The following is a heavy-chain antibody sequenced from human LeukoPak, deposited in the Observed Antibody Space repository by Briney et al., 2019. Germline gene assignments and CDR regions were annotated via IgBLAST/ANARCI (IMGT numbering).Heavy chain of an antibody. J-gene: IGHJ4*02. Sequence: GGSLRLSCAASGFSFSSYAMTWVRQAPGKGLEWVSAISSSGGRTYYADSVKGRFTISRDNSKNTLYLQMNSLRAEDTAVYYCATSHYYYGSGSYHVYWGQGTLVTVSS. CDR2: ISSSGGRT. V-gene: IGHV3-23*01. CDR3: ATSHYYYGSGSYHVY. D-gene: IGHD3-10*01. CDR1: GFSFSSYA.